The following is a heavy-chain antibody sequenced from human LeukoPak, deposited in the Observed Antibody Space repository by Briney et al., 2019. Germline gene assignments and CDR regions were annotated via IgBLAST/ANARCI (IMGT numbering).Heavy chain of an antibody. D-gene: IGHD1-26*01. J-gene: IGHJ4*02. CDR1: GFTFSSYA. V-gene: IGHV3-23*01. CDR2: ISGSGGST. Sequence: PGGSLRLSCAAPGFTFSSYAMSWVRQAPGKGLEWVSAISGSGGSTYYADSVKGRFTISRDNSKNTLYLQMNSLRAEDTAVYYCAKSEWELSYFDYWGQGTLVTVSS. CDR3: AKSEWELSYFDY.